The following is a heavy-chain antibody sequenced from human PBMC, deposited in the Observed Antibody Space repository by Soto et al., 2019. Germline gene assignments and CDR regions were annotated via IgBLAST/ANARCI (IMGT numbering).Heavy chain of an antibody. CDR3: ARGANGWASHYNWFDP. Sequence: GESLKISCKASGYTFTNYDINWVRQATGQGLEWMGWMNPNSGNTGYAQKFQGRVTMTRNTSISTAYMELSSLRSEDTAVYYCARGANGWASHYNWFDPWGQGTLVTVSS. J-gene: IGHJ5*02. CDR2: MNPNSGNT. CDR1: GYTFTNYD. D-gene: IGHD6-19*01. V-gene: IGHV1-8*01.